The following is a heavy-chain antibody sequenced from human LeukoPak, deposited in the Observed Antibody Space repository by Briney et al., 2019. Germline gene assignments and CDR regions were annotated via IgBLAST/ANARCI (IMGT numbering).Heavy chain of an antibody. CDR2: INPSGGST. CDR3: ARDLEEGVRGVTDY. V-gene: IGHV1-46*01. J-gene: IGHJ4*02. CDR1: GYTFPSYY. D-gene: IGHD3-10*01. Sequence: ASVKVSCKASGYTFPSYYMHWVRQAPGQGLDWMGIINPSGGSTSYAQKFQGGVTMTRDMSTSTVYMELSSLRSEDTAVYYCARDLEEGVRGVTDYWGQGTLVTVSS.